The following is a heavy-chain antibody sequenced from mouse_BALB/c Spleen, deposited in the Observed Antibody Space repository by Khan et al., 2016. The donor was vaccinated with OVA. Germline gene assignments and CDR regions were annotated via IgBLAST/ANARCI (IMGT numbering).Heavy chain of an antibody. CDR1: GYSITSDYA. D-gene: IGHD1-1*01. J-gene: IGHJ2*01. CDR3: ARHYGSSYLFFDL. Sequence: EVQLQESGPGLVKPSQSLSLTCTVTGYSITSDYAWNWIRQFPGNKLEWMAYITYSGSTGYNPSPKSRISITRDTSRNQIFLQLNSVTTEDKATYYFARHYGSSYLFFDLWHHGTTLTVSS. CDR2: ITYSGST. V-gene: IGHV3-2*02.